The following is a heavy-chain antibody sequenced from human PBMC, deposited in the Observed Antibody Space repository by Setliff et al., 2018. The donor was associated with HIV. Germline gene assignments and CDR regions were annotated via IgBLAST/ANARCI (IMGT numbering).Heavy chain of an antibody. CDR1: GGSISSDSYY. CDR2: IYTSGST. D-gene: IGHD1-1*01. CDR3: ARNDGG. J-gene: IGHJ4*02. V-gene: IGHV4-61*09. Sequence: SETLSLTCTVSGGSISSDSYYWSWIRQPAGKGLEWIGHIYTSGSTNYNPSLKSRVTISVDTSKNQFSLKLSSVTAADTAVYYCARNDGGWGQGTLVTVSS.